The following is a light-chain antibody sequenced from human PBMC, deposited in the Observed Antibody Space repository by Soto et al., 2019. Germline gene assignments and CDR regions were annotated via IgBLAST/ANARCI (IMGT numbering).Light chain of an antibody. CDR1: QSITKY. V-gene: IGKV1-39*01. Sequence: VQLTQSPSSLSASVGDRVTVTCRASQSITKYLNWYQHKPGKAPKLLIYAASTLQTGVPSRFSGSGSGTDFTLTISSLQPEDVATYYCQHSFSTRPTVGQGTRLEIK. CDR2: AAS. CDR3: QHSFSTRPT. J-gene: IGKJ5*01.